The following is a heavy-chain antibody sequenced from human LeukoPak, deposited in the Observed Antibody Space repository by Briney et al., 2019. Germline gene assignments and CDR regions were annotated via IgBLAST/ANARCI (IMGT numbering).Heavy chain of an antibody. V-gene: IGHV3-23*01. CDR3: AKRVVGAAGYFDY. D-gene: IGHD1-26*01. CDR2: TGPNGGST. CDR1: GFTFSSYP. J-gene: IGHJ4*02. Sequence: GGSLRLSCEASGFTFSSYPMHWVRQAPGKGLEWVSSTGPNGGSTYYTDSVKGRFTISRDNSKDTLFLQMNSLRAEDTAVYYCAKRVVGAAGYFDYWGQGALITVSS.